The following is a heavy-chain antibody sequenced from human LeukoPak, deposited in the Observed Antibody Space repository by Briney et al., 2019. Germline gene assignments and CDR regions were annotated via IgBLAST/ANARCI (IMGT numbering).Heavy chain of an antibody. D-gene: IGHD3-22*01. CDR2: IYYSGSI. CDR3: ARVSCNYEVCY. CDR1: GVSISSGGYY. J-gene: IGHJ4*02. Sequence: SETLSLTCTVSGVSISSGGYYWIWLGPHPGKGLEWIGYIYYSGSIYYNPSLKSRVTISVDTYKNLFSLKQSSGTGPDTVVYYCARVSCNYEVCYWGQGTLVTVSS. V-gene: IGHV4-31*03.